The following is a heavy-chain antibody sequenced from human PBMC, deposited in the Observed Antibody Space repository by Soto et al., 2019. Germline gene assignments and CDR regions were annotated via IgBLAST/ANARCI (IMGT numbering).Heavy chain of an antibody. CDR2: ILVGGST. D-gene: IGHD2-8*02. V-gene: IGHV3-23*01. Sequence: ELQLLESGGGLVQPGGSLRLSCAASGFTFSSYDMSWVRQAPGKGLEWVSTILVGGSTHYPDSVKGRFTISRDNSKNTVFLQMNSLTAGDTAVYYCAKATATGGGAFDICGQGTMVTVSS. CDR1: GFTFSSYD. CDR3: AKATATGGGAFDI. J-gene: IGHJ3*02.